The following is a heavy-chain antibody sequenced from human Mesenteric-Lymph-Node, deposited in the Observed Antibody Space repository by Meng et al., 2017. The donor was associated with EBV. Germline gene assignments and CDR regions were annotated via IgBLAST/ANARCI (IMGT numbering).Heavy chain of an antibody. V-gene: IGHV1-18*01. J-gene: IGHJ4*02. CDR3: ARVSDYDSSGLDY. Sequence: QVSLVQSGVEVKKPGGSVRVSCKASGYTFYNYGFTWARQAPGQGLEWMGWISAYNRNTDYAQIFRGRVTMTTDTSTSTAYLDLRSLTSDDTAVYYCARVSDYDSSGLDYWGQGTLVTVSS. CDR1: GYTFYNYG. D-gene: IGHD3-22*01. CDR2: ISAYNRNT.